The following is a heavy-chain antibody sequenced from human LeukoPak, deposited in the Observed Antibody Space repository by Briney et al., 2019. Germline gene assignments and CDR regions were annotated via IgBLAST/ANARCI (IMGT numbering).Heavy chain of an antibody. CDR1: GYSISSTYY. V-gene: IGHV4-38-2*02. J-gene: IGHJ4*02. D-gene: IGHD6-6*01. Sequence: PSETLSLTCTVSGYSISSTYYWGWIRQPPGKGLEWVGSVFHSGNTYYNPSLKSRLTISADTSKNQFSLTLTSVTAADTAVYYCARDRSVGVLPAPPFDFWGQGTLVTVSS. CDR2: VFHSGNT. CDR3: ARDRSVGVLPAPPFDF.